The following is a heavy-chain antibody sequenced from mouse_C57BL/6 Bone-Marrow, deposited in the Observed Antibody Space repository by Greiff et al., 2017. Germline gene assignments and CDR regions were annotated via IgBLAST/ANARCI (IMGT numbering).Heavy chain of an antibody. CDR2: ILPGDGVS. CDR3: ERGAY. Sequence: VQLQQPGPELVKPGASVKISCKASGYAFSSYWMNGVKQRPGKGLEWIGQILPGDGVSNYNGKFKGKATLTADKSSSTAYVQLSGLTSEDSAVYFCERGAYWGQGALVTGSA. V-gene: IGHV1-80*01. CDR1: GYAFSSYW. J-gene: IGHJ3*01.